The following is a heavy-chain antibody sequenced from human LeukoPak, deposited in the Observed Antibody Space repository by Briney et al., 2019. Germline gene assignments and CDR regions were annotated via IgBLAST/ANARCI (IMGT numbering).Heavy chain of an antibody. J-gene: IGHJ3*02. CDR2: ISGSSSAI. CDR3: AREADSAFDI. V-gene: IGHV3-48*01. Sequence: GGSLRLSCAASGFTISNYKMNWVRQAPGKGLEWVSNISGSSSAIYYADSVKGRFTISRDIAKNSLDLQMNSLKAEDTALYYCAREADSAFDIWGQGTMVTASS. CDR1: GFTISNYK.